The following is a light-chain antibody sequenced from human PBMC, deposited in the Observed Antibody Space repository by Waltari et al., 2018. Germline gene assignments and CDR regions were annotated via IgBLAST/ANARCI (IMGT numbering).Light chain of an antibody. Sequence: QSVVTQPPSASGTPGQRVTISCAGSSSNVGSNHVQWYQQFPGTAPKPLIYRNERRPSGAPDRFSGSKSGTSAALAISGRRSEDAADYYCAVWDDSLSGFWVFGGGTKLSVL. CDR2: RNE. CDR1: SSNVGSNH. V-gene: IGLV1-47*01. J-gene: IGLJ3*02. CDR3: AVWDDSLSGFWV.